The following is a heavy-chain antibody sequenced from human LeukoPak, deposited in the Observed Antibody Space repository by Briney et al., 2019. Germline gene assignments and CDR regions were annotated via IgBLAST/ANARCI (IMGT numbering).Heavy chain of an antibody. CDR3: ARLGDYGDRNWFDP. Sequence: GESLKISCKGSGYSFTSYWIGWVRQMPGKGLEWMGIIYPGDSDTRYSPSLQAQVTISADTSISSAYLQWSSLKASDTAMYYCARLGDYGDRNWFDPWGQGTLVTVSS. CDR2: IYPGDSDT. J-gene: IGHJ5*02. V-gene: IGHV5-51*01. D-gene: IGHD4-17*01. CDR1: GYSFTSYW.